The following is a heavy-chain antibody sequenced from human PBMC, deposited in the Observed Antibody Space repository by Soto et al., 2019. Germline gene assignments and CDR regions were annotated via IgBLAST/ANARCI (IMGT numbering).Heavy chain of an antibody. J-gene: IGHJ6*02. D-gene: IGHD1-7*01. CDR3: ARDLAYNWNYGYVSGMDV. CDR1: GFTFSSYG. V-gene: IGHV3-33*01. Sequence: QVQLVESGGGVVQPGRSLRLSCAASGFTFSSYGMHWVRQAPGKGLEWVAVIWYDGSNKYYADSVKGRFTISRDNSKNTLYLQMNSLRGEDTAVYYCARDLAYNWNYGYVSGMDVWGQGTTVTVSS. CDR2: IWYDGSNK.